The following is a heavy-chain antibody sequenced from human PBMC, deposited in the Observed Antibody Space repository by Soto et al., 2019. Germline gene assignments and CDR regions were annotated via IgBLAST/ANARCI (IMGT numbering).Heavy chain of an antibody. J-gene: IGHJ4*02. CDR2: ISGSGGST. CDR3: AKDPRGSGY. CDR1: GFTFSSYA. D-gene: IGHD3-10*01. Sequence: PGGSLRLSCTGSGFTFSSYAMHWVRLAPGKGLEWVSAISGSGGSTYYADSVKGRFTISRDNSKNTLYLQMNSLRAEDTAVYYCAKDPRGSGYWGQGTLVTVSS. V-gene: IGHV3-23*01.